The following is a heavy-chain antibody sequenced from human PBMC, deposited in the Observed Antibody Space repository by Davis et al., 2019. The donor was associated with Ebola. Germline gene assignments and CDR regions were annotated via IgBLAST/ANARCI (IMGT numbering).Heavy chain of an antibody. CDR2: ISWDGRST. CDR1: GFTFGDYA. Sequence: GGSLRLSCAASGFTFGDYAMHWVRQAPGKGLEWVSLISWDGRSTAHADSVRGRFSISRDNSRKFLYLQMNGLRAEDTALYYCTAYDSTFRNYWGQGTLVTVSS. CDR3: TAYDSTFRNY. J-gene: IGHJ4*02. D-gene: IGHD3-22*01. V-gene: IGHV3-43D*03.